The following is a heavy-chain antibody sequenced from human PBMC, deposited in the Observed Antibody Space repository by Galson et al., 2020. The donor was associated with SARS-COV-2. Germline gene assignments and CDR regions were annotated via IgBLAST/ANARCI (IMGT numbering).Heavy chain of an antibody. J-gene: IGHJ6*03. CDR3: ARGRTIWRSHYYYYYMDV. D-gene: IGHD3-3*01. CDR2: IGTAGDT. CDR1: GFTFSSYD. Sequence: GESLKIPCAASGFTFSSYDMHWVRQATGKGLEWVSAIGTAGDTYYPGSVKGRFTISRENAKNSLYLQMNSLRAGDTAVYYCARGRTIWRSHYYYYYMDVWGKGTTVTVSS. V-gene: IGHV3-13*01.